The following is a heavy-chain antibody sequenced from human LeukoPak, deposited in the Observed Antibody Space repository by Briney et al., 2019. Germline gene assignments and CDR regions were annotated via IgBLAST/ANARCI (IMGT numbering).Heavy chain of an antibody. CDR3: AKVGYASGCTYFDY. D-gene: IGHD6-19*01. CDR2: IDASGST. Sequence: SETLSLTCSVSGGSISDSYWSWIRQPAGKGLEWIGRIDASGSTNYNPSLKSRVTVSVDTSKNQFSLTLNSVTAADTALYFCAKVGYASGCTYFDYWGQGTLVTVSS. CDR1: GGSISDSY. J-gene: IGHJ4*02. V-gene: IGHV4-4*07.